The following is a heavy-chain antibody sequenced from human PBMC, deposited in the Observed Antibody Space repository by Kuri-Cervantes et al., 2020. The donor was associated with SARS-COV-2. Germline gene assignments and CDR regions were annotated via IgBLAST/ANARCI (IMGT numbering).Heavy chain of an antibody. CDR2: IKQDGSEK. CDR3: ARDRITMVRGVRNKYFDL. CDR1: GFTFSSYW. D-gene: IGHD3-10*01. Sequence: GESLKISCAASGFTFSSYWMSWVRQAPGKGLEWVANIKQDGSEKYYVDSVKGRFTISRDNAKNSLYLQMNSLRAEDTAVYYCARDRITMVRGVRNKYFDLWGRGTLVTVSS. J-gene: IGHJ2*01. V-gene: IGHV3-7*01.